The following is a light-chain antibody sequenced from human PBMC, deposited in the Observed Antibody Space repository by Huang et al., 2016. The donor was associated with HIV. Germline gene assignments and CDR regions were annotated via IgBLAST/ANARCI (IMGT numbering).Light chain of an antibody. Sequence: EIVMTQSPATLSVSPGERATLSCRASQNITRLAWYQHKPGQAPRLLIYDASSGATGVPARFSGGGSGTDFTLTVSSLQSDDFALYYCQQYDDWPPWTFGQGTQVDMK. CDR3: QQYDDWPPWT. CDR2: DAS. CDR1: QNITR. J-gene: IGKJ1*01. V-gene: IGKV3-15*01.